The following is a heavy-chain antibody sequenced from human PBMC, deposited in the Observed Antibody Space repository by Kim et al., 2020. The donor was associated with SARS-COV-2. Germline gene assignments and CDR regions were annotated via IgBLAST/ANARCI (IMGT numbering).Heavy chain of an antibody. CDR3: AKDMRGHWGNFDY. D-gene: IGHD3-16*01. CDR2: ISWNSGSI. V-gene: IGHV3-9*01. Sequence: GGSLRLSCAASGFTFDDYAMHWVRQAPGKGLEWVSGISWNSGSIGYADSVKGRFTISRDNAKNSLYLQMNSLRAEDTALYYCAKDMRGHWGNFDYWGQGTLVTVSS. CDR1: GFTFDDYA. J-gene: IGHJ4*02.